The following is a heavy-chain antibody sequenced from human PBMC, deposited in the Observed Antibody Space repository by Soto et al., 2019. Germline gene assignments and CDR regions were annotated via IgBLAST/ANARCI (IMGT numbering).Heavy chain of an antibody. CDR3: ARSMYYYDSSGYYRNWFDP. CDR2: INPNSGGT. CDR1: GYTFTGYY. Sequence: ASVKVSCKASGYTFTGYYMHWVRQAPGQGLEWMGWINPNSGGTNYAQKFQGRVTMTRDTSISTAYMELSRLRSDDTAVYYCARSMYYYDSSGYYRNWFDPWGQGTLVTVSS. D-gene: IGHD3-22*01. V-gene: IGHV1-2*02. J-gene: IGHJ5*02.